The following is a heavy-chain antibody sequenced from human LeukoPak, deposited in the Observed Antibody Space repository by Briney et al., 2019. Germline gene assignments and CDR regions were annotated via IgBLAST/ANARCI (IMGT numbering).Heavy chain of an antibody. J-gene: IGHJ4*02. V-gene: IGHV3-33*01. CDR3: ARSIITDYYPRAFDY. CDR2: IWSDGSNK. Sequence: GRSLRLSCAASGFTFSSYGMHWVRQAPGQGLEWVAVIWSDGSNKYSADSVKGRFTISRDNSKNTLDLQMNRLRAEDTAVYYCARSIITDYYPRAFDYWGQGTLVTVSS. CDR1: GFTFSSYG. D-gene: IGHD4/OR15-4a*01.